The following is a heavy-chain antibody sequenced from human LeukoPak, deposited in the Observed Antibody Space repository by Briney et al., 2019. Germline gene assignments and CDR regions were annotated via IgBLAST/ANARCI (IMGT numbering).Heavy chain of an antibody. J-gene: IGHJ6*02. Sequence: GGSLRLSCAASGFIFSNYAMTWVRQAPGKGLEWVSILGGLSESVYYPDSVKGRFTVSRDNSKDTLYLEINSLSGEDTATYYCARRWLGDPYGMDVWGQGTTVTVFS. CDR1: GFIFSNYA. CDR3: ARRWLGDPYGMDV. V-gene: IGHV3-23*01. CDR2: LGGLSESV. D-gene: IGHD3-10*01.